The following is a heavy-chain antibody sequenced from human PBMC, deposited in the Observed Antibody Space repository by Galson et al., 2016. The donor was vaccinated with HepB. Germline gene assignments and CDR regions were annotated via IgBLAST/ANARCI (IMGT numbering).Heavy chain of an antibody. CDR3: AREGNYGSGSFYNRIGSDFDF. CDR1: GDSTNKYY. D-gene: IGHD3-10*01. Sequence: SETLSLTCSVSGDSTNKYYWSWIRQPAGKGLEWIGRVHANGRTNYNFSLRSRVTVSLDTSTDQTSLKLTSVTAADTAVYYCAREGNYGSGSFYNRIGSDFDFWGQGTRVTVSS. J-gene: IGHJ4*02. V-gene: IGHV4-4*07. CDR2: VHANGRT.